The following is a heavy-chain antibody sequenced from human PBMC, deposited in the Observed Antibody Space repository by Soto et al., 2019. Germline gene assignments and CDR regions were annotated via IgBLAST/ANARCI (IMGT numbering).Heavy chain of an antibody. V-gene: IGHV4-59*01. Sequence: KQSPTLSLTCTVSGGSISGYYWSWIRQPPGKGLEWVGYIYYSGNTNYNPSLKSRVTMSVDTSKNQFSLKLSSVTAADTAVYYCARVPRPLYSGYDPGWYFDYWGQGTLVTVSS. CDR3: ARVPRPLYSGYDPGWYFDY. CDR2: IYYSGNT. J-gene: IGHJ4*02. CDR1: GGSISGYY. D-gene: IGHD5-12*01.